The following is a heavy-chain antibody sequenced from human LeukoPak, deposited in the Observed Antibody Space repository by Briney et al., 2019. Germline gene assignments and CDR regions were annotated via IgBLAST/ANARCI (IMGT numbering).Heavy chain of an antibody. CDR1: GFTFA. CDR2: ISRDGGST. J-gene: IGHJ4*02. D-gene: IGHD5-12*01. Sequence: GGSLRLSCAASGFTFAMHWVRQAPGKGLEWVSLISRDGGSTYYADSVKGRFTISRDNSKKPLYLQINSLRTEDTALYYCAKETSAYDGSCWGQGTLVTVSS. CDR3: AKETSAYDGSC. V-gene: IGHV3-43*02.